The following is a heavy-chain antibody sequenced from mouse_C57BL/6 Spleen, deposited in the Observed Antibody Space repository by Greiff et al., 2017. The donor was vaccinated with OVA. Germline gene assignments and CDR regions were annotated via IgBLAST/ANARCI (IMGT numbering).Heavy chain of an antibody. V-gene: IGHV1-64*01. J-gene: IGHJ2*01. Sequence: VQLQQPGAELVKPGASVKLSCKASGYTFTSYWMHWVKQRPGQGLEWIGMIHPNSGSTNYNEKFKSKATLTVDKSSSTAYMQLSSLTSEDSAVYYCAKVYSNYPYYFDYWGQGTTFTVSS. CDR1: GYTFTSYW. D-gene: IGHD2-5*01. CDR3: AKVYSNYPYYFDY. CDR2: IHPNSGST.